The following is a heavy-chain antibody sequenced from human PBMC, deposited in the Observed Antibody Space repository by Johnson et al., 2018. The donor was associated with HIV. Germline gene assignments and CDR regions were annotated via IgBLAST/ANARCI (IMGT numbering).Heavy chain of an antibody. J-gene: IGHJ3*02. Sequence: EVQLVESGGGLIQPGGSLRVSCAASGFNLSWVRQAPGKGLEWVANVKRHGRETYYVDSVKGRFTISRDNSKNTLFLQMSGLTAEDTAVYYCGRSSSYWGHDAFDIWGQGTMVTVSS. D-gene: IGHD3-16*01. V-gene: IGHV3-7*01. CDR2: VKRHGRET. CDR1: GFN. CDR3: GRSSSYWGHDAFDI.